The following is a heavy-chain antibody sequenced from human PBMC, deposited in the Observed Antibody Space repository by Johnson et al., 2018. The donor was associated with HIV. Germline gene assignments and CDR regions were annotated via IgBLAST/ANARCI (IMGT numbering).Heavy chain of an antibody. CDR1: GFNFSSYA. CDR3: ARAQVLPDDAFDL. Sequence: QEKLVESGGGVVQPGGSLRVSCAASGFNFSSYAMHWVRQAPGKGLEWVAVVWFDGRNKYYSDSVKCRFTISRDDSKNTLYLQMNSLRVEDTAVYYCARAQVLPDDAFDLWGQGIKVTVSS. V-gene: IGHV3-33*01. J-gene: IGHJ3*01. D-gene: IGHD2-2*01. CDR2: VWFDGRNK.